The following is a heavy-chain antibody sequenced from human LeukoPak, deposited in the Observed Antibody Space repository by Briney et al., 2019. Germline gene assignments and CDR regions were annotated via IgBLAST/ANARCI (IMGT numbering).Heavy chain of an antibody. CDR3: ARKGSRLGYNWFDP. V-gene: IGHV3-21*01. Sequence: GGSLRLSCAASGFTFSSYSMNWVRQAPGKGLEWVSSISSSSSYIYYADSVKGRFTISRDKAKNSLYLQMNSLRAEDTAVYYCARKGSRLGYNWFDPWGQGTLVTVSS. J-gene: IGHJ5*02. CDR2: ISSSSSYI. D-gene: IGHD2-15*01. CDR1: GFTFSSYS.